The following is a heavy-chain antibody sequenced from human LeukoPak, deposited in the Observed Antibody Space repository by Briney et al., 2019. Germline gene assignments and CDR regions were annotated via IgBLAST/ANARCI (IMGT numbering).Heavy chain of an antibody. Sequence: ASVKVSCKASGYTFTSYGISWVRQAPGQGLEWMGGFDPEDGETIYAQKFQGRVTMTEDTSTDTAYMELSSLRSEDTAVYYCATDLPGSDDAFDIWGQGTMVTVSS. CDR1: GYTFTSYG. D-gene: IGHD3-10*01. V-gene: IGHV1-24*01. CDR2: FDPEDGET. CDR3: ATDLPGSDDAFDI. J-gene: IGHJ3*02.